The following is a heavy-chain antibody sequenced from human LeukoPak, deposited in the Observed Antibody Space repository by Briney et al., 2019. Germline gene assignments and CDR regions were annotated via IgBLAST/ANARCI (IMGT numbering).Heavy chain of an antibody. J-gene: IGHJ6*02. Sequence: SETLSLTCTVSGGSISSYYWSWIRQPPGKGLEWIGYIYYSGSTNYNPSLKSRVTISVDTSKNQFSLKLSSVTAADTAVYYCARGGPDDYFGMDVWGQGTTVTVSS. CDR2: IYYSGST. D-gene: IGHD1-26*01. CDR1: GGSISSYY. CDR3: ARGGPDDYFGMDV. V-gene: IGHV4-59*01.